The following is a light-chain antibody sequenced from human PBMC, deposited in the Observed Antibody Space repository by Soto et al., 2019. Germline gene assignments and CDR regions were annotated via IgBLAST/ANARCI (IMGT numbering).Light chain of an antibody. J-gene: IGKJ1*01. V-gene: IGKV3-20*01. Sequence: EIVSTQSPGTLSLSPGKRATLSCRASQSVSSSYLAWYQQKPGQAPRLLIYGASSRATGIPDRFSGSGSGTDFTLTINRLEPEDFAVYYCQQHGSSPWTFGQGTKVDIK. CDR2: GAS. CDR1: QSVSSSY. CDR3: QQHGSSPWT.